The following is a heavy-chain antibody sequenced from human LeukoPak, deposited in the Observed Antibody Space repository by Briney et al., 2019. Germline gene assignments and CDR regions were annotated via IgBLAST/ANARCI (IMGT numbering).Heavy chain of an antibody. Sequence: GASVKVSCKASGYTFTGYYMHWVRQAPRQGLEWMGWINPNSGGTNYAQKFQGRVTMTRDTSISTAYMELSRLRSDDTAVYYCARDSPLAAAGSYYYYYGMDVWGQGTTVTVSS. CDR1: GYTFTGYY. D-gene: IGHD6-13*01. V-gene: IGHV1-2*02. CDR2: INPNSGGT. CDR3: ARDSPLAAAGSYYYYYGMDV. J-gene: IGHJ6*02.